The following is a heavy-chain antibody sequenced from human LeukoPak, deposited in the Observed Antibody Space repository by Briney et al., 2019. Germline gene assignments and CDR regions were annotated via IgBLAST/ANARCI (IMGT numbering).Heavy chain of an antibody. CDR3: AREYYYDSSGYYYNY. D-gene: IGHD3-22*01. J-gene: IGHJ4*02. CDR2: ISSSGSTI. CDR1: GFTFSDYY. V-gene: IGHV3-11*04. Sequence: PGGSLRLSCAASGFTFSDYYMSWIRQAPGKGLEWVSYISSSGSTIYYADSVKGRFTISRDNAKDSLYLQMNRLRAEDTAVYYCAREYYYDSSGYYYNYWGQGTLVTVSS.